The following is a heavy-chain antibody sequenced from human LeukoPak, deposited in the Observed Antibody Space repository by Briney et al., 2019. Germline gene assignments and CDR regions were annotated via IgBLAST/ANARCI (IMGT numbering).Heavy chain of an antibody. D-gene: IGHD5-18*01. Sequence: GGSLRLSCAASGFTFSSYWMSWVRQAPGKGLEWVANIKQDGSEKYYVDSVKGRFTISRDNAKNSLYLQMNSLRAEDTAVYYRARVGVDTAMVPRLRYYYYMDVWGKGTTVTVSS. CDR2: IKQDGSEK. J-gene: IGHJ6*03. CDR1: GFTFSSYW. V-gene: IGHV3-7*01. CDR3: ARVGVDTAMVPRLRYYYYMDV.